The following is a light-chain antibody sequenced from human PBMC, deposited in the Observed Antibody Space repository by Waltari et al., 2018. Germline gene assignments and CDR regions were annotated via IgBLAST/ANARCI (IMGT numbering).Light chain of an antibody. CDR3: FSSAGSNSFA. CDR1: SNDIWSYNF. J-gene: IGLJ2*01. CDR2: DVS. V-gene: IGLV2-23*02. Sequence: QSALTQPASVSGSPGQSITVSCIGTSNDIWSYNFVSWFQQHPGRAPKLMIYDVSERHLGVSNRVSGSNSGNTASLTISGLQAEDEADYYCFSSAGSNSFAFGGGTRVTVL.